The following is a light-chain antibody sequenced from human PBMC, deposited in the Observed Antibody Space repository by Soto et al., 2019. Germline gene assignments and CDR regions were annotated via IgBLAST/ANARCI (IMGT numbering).Light chain of an antibody. CDR1: SSNIGSAY. V-gene: IGLV1-47*01. Sequence: LTQPPSASGTPGQTVTISCSGSSSNIGSAYIYWYQHLPGTAPKLLIYRNNQRPSGVPDRFSASKSGTSASLAISGLRSEDDADYYCAAWDGSLVVFGGGTKLTVL. CDR2: RNN. J-gene: IGLJ2*01. CDR3: AAWDGSLVV.